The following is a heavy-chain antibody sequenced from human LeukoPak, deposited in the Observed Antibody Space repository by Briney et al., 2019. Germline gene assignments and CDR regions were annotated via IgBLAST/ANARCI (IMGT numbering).Heavy chain of an antibody. V-gene: IGHV3-49*03. CDR2: IRSKAYGGTT. Sequence: PGGSLRLSCTASGFTFGDYAMSWFRQAPGKGLEWVGFIRSKAYGGTTEYAASVKGRFTISRDDSKSIAYLQMNSLKTGDTAVYYCTRDVVGSYGYFQHWGQGTLVTVSS. J-gene: IGHJ1*01. D-gene: IGHD1-26*01. CDR3: TRDVVGSYGYFQH. CDR1: GFTFGDYA.